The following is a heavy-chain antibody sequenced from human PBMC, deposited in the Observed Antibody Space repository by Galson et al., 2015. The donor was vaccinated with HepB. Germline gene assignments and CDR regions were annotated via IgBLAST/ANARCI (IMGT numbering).Heavy chain of an antibody. J-gene: IGHJ5*02. CDR3: AKDPGSTGPTP. V-gene: IGHV3-23*01. D-gene: IGHD3-9*01. CDR2: ISGSGGST. CDR1: A. Sequence: AMSWVRQAPGKGLEWVSAISGSGGSTYYADSVKGRFTISRDNSKNTLYLQMNSLRAEDTAVYYCAKDPGSTGPTPWGQGTLVTVSS.